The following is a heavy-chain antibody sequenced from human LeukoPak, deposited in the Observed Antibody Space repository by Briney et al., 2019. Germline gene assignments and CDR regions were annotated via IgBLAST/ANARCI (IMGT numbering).Heavy chain of an antibody. D-gene: IGHD4-17*01. CDR2: IYYSGST. Sequence: SETLSLTCTVSGGSISSSSYYWGWIRQPPGKGLEWIGSIYYSGSTYYNPSPKSRVTISVDTSKNQFSLKLSSVTAADTAVYYCASDSTVTTPYYFDYWGQGTLVTVSS. V-gene: IGHV4-39*07. CDR1: GGSISSSSYY. CDR3: ASDSTVTTPYYFDY. J-gene: IGHJ4*02.